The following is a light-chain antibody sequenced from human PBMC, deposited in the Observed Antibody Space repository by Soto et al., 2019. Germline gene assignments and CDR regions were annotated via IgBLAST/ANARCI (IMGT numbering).Light chain of an antibody. V-gene: IGKV3-11*01. Sequence: IVLTQSPATLSLSPGERATLSCRASQNVANYLDWYQQKPGQAPRLLIYESSNRAPGIPDRFSASGAGTDFTLTISRLEPEDSAVYYCQQYSASPRTFGPGTKVDIK. CDR3: QQYSASPRT. CDR1: QNVANY. CDR2: ESS. J-gene: IGKJ3*01.